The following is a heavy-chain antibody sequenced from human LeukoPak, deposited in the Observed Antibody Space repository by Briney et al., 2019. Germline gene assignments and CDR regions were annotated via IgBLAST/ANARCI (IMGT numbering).Heavy chain of an antibody. D-gene: IGHD5-18*01. CDR3: AKDRGSGYSHGWFDP. CDR1: GFTFSGYA. Sequence: PGGSLRLSCAASGFTFSGYAMSWVRQAPGKGLEWVSTISGSGGSTYYADSVKGRFTISRDNSKNTLYLQMNSLRAEDTAVYYCAKDRGSGYSHGWFDPWGQGTLVTVSS. CDR2: ISGSGGST. J-gene: IGHJ5*02. V-gene: IGHV3-23*01.